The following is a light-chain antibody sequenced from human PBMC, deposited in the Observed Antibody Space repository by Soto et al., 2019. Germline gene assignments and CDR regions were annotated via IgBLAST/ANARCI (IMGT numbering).Light chain of an antibody. CDR1: SSNIGAAYD. CDR2: GNT. Sequence: QSVLAQPPSVSGAPGQRVTISCTGSSSNIGAAYDIHWYQQLPGTAPKLLMYGNTNRPSGVPDRFSGSRSGASASLAITGLQAEDEADYYCQSYDSSLSGSKVFGTGTKLTVL. CDR3: QSYDSSLSGSKV. V-gene: IGLV1-40*01. J-gene: IGLJ1*01.